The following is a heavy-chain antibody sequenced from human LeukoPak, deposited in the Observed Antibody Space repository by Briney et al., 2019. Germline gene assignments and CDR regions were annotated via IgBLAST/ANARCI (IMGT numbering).Heavy chain of an antibody. Sequence: SETLSLTCTVSGGSISSYYWSWLRQPAGKGLEWIGRIYTGGSTNYNPSLKSRVTMSVDTSKNQFSLKLSSVTAADTAVYYCARQTNSWGSYYYYYYMDVWGKGTTVTVSS. J-gene: IGHJ6*03. CDR3: ARQTNSWGSYYYYYYMDV. D-gene: IGHD6-13*01. V-gene: IGHV4-4*07. CDR2: IYTGGST. CDR1: GGSISSYY.